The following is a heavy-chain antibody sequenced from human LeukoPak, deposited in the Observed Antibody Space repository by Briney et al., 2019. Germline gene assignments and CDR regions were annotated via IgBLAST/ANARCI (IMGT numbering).Heavy chain of an antibody. CDR2: ISGSGGST. D-gene: IGHD6-6*01. J-gene: IGHJ4*02. CDR1: GFTFSSYA. CDR3: AKVEYTEEAGYSSSSHFDY. Sequence: PGGSLRLSCAASGFTFSSYAMSWVRQAPGKGLEWVSAISGSGGSTYYADSVKGRFTVSRDNSKNTLYLQMNSLRAEDTAVYYCAKVEYTEEAGYSSSSHFDYWGQGTLVTVSS. V-gene: IGHV3-23*01.